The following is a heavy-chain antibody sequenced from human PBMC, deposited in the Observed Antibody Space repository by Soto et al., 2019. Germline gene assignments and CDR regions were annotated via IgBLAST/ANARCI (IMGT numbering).Heavy chain of an antibody. Sequence: SEILSLTCTLSGGSISSGDYYWSWIRQPPGKGLQWIGYIYYTGSTYYNPSLKSRVTISVDTSKNQFSLKLSSVTAADTAVYYCARDRAAAGPSGMDVWGQGTTVTVSS. CDR2: IYYTGST. V-gene: IGHV4-30-4*01. CDR3: ARDRAAAGPSGMDV. CDR1: GGSISSGDYY. D-gene: IGHD6-13*01. J-gene: IGHJ6*02.